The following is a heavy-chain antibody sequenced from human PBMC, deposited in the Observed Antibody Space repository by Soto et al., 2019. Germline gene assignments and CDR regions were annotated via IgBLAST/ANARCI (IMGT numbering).Heavy chain of an antibody. CDR1: GYTFTVYD. J-gene: IGHJ4*02. CDR2: INPKSGGT. Sequence: QVQLVQSGAEVKKPGASVNVSCKASGYTFTVYDMHWVRQAPGQGLEWLGWINPKSGGTMYPQKFQGRVTMSCDTSNSTAYMALTRLRSDATAVYYCAGALAKGGGSAGFDYWGQGTLVTVSS. D-gene: IGHD1-26*01. CDR3: AGALAKGGGSAGFDY. V-gene: IGHV1-2*02.